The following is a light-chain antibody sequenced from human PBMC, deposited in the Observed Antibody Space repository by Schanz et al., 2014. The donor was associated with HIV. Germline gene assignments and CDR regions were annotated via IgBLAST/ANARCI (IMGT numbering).Light chain of an antibody. CDR2: EVN. CDR1: SSDVGGYNY. J-gene: IGLJ3*02. CDR3: SSYTSSSTLV. Sequence: QSALTQPPSASGSPGQSVTISCTGTSSDVGGYNYVSWYQQHPGKALKLMIYEVNKRPSGVPDRFSGSKSGNTASLTISGLRAEDDGDYYCSSYTSSSTLVFGGGTKLTVL. V-gene: IGLV2-8*01.